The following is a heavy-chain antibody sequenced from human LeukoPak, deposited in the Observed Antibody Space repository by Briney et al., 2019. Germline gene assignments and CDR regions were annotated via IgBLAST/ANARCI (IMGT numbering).Heavy chain of an antibody. Sequence: GGSLRLSCAASGFTFSDYYMSWIRQAPGKGLEWVSYISSSGSTICYADSVKGRFTISRDNAKNSLYLQMNSLRAEDTAVYYCARGQSMRKYDYVWGSYRARYFDLWGRGTLVTVSS. V-gene: IGHV3-11*01. J-gene: IGHJ2*01. D-gene: IGHD3-16*02. CDR2: ISSSGSTI. CDR3: ARGQSMRKYDYVWGSYRARYFDL. CDR1: GFTFSDYY.